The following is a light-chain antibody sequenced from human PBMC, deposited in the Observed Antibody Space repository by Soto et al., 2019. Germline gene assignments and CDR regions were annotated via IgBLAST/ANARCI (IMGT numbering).Light chain of an antibody. CDR3: QQYNNSPLT. V-gene: IGKV3-15*01. CDR1: QAITTH. CDR2: GAS. J-gene: IGKJ4*01. Sequence: EIVMTQSPATLSVSPGETVTVSGRASQAITTHVAWYHQKPGQSPKLLIYGASTMATGVPARFSGSGSGVEFTLTIYSLQSEDIGLFFCQQYNNSPLTFGGGT.